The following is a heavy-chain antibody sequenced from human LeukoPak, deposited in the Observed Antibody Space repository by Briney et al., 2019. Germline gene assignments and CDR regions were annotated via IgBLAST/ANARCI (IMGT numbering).Heavy chain of an antibody. CDR2: IRQDGNYK. CDR1: GFTFSSYW. D-gene: IGHD4-11*01. CDR3: VRLQRAVTGNY. Sequence: GGSLRLSCAASGFTFSSYWMSWVRQAPGKGLEWVANIRQDGNYKQYVDSVKGRFTISRDNDQNSLYLQMNSLRTEDTAVYYCVRLQRAVTGNYWGQGTMVTVSS. V-gene: IGHV3-7*01. J-gene: IGHJ4*02.